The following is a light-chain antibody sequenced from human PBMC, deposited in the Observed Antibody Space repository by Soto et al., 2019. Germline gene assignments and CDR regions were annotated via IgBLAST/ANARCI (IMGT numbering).Light chain of an antibody. Sequence: EIVLTQSPGTLSLSPGERATISCRASQSVSSSYLAWYQQTPGQAPSLLIYGASSRATGIPDRFSGSESGTDFTLTISRLEPEDFAVYYCQQYGSSPRTFGQGTKLEIK. J-gene: IGKJ2*01. CDR3: QQYGSSPRT. CDR2: GAS. CDR1: QSVSSSY. V-gene: IGKV3-20*01.